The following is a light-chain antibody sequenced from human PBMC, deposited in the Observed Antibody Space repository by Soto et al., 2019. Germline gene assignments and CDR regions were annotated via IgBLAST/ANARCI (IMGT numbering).Light chain of an antibody. CDR1: QSVRSNF. Sequence: EVVLTQSPGTLSLSPGERATLSCRASQSVRSNFLAWYQQKPGQAPRLLIYGASNRATDIPDRFSGSGSGTDFTLTISRLEPEDSAVYYCQQFSGSPPVTCGGGSKVEIK. CDR3: QQFSGSPPVT. CDR2: GAS. V-gene: IGKV3-20*01. J-gene: IGKJ4*01.